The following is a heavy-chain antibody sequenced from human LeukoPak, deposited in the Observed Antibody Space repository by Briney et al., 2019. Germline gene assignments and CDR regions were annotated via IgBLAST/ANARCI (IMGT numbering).Heavy chain of an antibody. CDR2: INPSGGST. J-gene: IGHJ4*02. V-gene: IGHV1-46*01. Sequence: GASVKVSCKASGYTFTSYYMHWVRQAPGQGLEWMGIINPSGGSTSYAQKFQGRVTMTRDTSTSTVYMELSSLRSEDTAVYYCARVSQGWFGEFVFDYWGQGTLVTVSS. D-gene: IGHD3-10*01. CDR1: GYTFTSYY. CDR3: ARVSQGWFGEFVFDY.